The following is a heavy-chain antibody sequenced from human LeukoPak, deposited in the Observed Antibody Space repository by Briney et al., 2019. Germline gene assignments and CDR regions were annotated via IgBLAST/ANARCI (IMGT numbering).Heavy chain of an antibody. J-gene: IGHJ3*02. D-gene: IGHD3-16*01. CDR1: GGSFSGYY. Sequence: SETLSLTCAVYGGSFSGYYWSWIRQPPGKGLEWSGEINHSGSTNYNPSLKSRVTISVDTSKNQSSLTLSSLTAADTAVYYCARSYGEYVWFSAFDIWGQGTMVTVSS. V-gene: IGHV4-34*01. CDR3: ARSYGEYVWFSAFDI. CDR2: INHSGST.